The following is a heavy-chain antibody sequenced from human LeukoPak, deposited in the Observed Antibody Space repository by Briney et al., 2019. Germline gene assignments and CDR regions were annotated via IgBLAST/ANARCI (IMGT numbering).Heavy chain of an antibody. CDR2: ISGSGGST. D-gene: IGHD3-3*01. J-gene: IGHJ5*02. Sequence: GGSLRLSCAASGFTFSSYAMSWVRQAPGKGREWVTAISGSGGSTYYADSVKGRFTISRDNSKNTLYLQMNSLRAEDTAVYYCAKGVKITIFGVVTKNWFDPWGQGALVTVSS. CDR3: AKGVKITIFGVVTKNWFDP. CDR1: GFTFSSYA. V-gene: IGHV3-23*01.